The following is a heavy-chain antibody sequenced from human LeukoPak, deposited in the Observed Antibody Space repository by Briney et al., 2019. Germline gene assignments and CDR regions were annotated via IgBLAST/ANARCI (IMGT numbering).Heavy chain of an antibody. Sequence: PGGSLRLSCAASGFTFSDYYMSWIRQAPGKGLEWVSSISSSSSYIYYADSVKGRFTNSRDNAKNSLYLQMNSLRAEDTAVYYCARALGYCSSTSCYTGYYYYYMDVWGKGTTVTVSS. J-gene: IGHJ6*03. V-gene: IGHV3-11*06. CDR2: ISSSSSYI. CDR3: ARALGYCSSTSCYTGYYYYYMDV. D-gene: IGHD2-2*02. CDR1: GFTFSDYY.